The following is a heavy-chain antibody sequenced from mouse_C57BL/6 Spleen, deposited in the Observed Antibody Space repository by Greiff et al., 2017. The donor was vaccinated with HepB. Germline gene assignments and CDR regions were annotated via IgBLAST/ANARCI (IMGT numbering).Heavy chain of an antibody. CDR1: GYTFTSYW. Sequence: QVQLQQSGAELVKPGASVKMSCKASGYTFTSYWITWVKQRPGQGLEWIGDIYPGSGSTNYNEKFKSKATLTVDTSSSTAYMQLSRLTSEDSAVYFCARGGTARARAWFAYWGQGTLVTVSA. D-gene: IGHD3-2*01. CDR3: ARGGTARARAWFAY. V-gene: IGHV1-55*01. J-gene: IGHJ3*01. CDR2: IYPGSGST.